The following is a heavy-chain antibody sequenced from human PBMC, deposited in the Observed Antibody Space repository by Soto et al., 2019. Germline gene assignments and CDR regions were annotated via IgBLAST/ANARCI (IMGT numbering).Heavy chain of an antibody. CDR3: ASAYDSSGYMPFGNYYGMDV. Sequence: GGSLRLSCAASGFTFSSYWMNWVRQAPGKGLEWVANIKQDGSEKYYVDSVKGRFTISRDNARNSLYLQMNSLRAEDTAVYYCASAYDSSGYMPFGNYYGMDVWGQGTTVTVSS. D-gene: IGHD3-22*01. CDR1: GFTFSSYW. J-gene: IGHJ6*02. V-gene: IGHV3-7*01. CDR2: IKQDGSEK.